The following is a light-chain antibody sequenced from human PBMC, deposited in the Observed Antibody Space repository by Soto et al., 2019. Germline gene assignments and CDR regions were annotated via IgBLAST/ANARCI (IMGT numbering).Light chain of an antibody. Sequence: EIVLTQSPATLSLSPGEGATLSCRTSQSVKRRLGWYQQKPGQAPTLLIYDVSNRATGIPARFSGSGSDTDFTLTISSLEPEDFAIYYCKQRDDWPLTFGGGTRVEIK. CDR1: QSVKRR. CDR2: DVS. V-gene: IGKV3-11*01. J-gene: IGKJ4*01. CDR3: KQRDDWPLT.